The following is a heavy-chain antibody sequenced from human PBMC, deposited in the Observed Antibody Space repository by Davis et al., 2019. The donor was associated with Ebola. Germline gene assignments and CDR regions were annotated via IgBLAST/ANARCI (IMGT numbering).Heavy chain of an antibody. CDR3: ARDRVSWTLVAFDI. V-gene: IGHV3-21*01. CDR1: GFTFSSYF. J-gene: IGHJ3*02. D-gene: IGHD3/OR15-3a*01. Sequence: GESLKISCSASGFTFSSYFMSWVRKAPGKGLEWVSSISSTSNNIYYEDSVKGRFTISRDNAKNSLYLQMNSLTADDTAVYYCARDRVSWTLVAFDIWGHGTTVTVSS. CDR2: ISSTSNNI.